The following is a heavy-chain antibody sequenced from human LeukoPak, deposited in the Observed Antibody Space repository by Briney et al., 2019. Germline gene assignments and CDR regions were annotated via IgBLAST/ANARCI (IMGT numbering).Heavy chain of an antibody. CDR2: IYYSGST. V-gene: IGHV4-39*07. CDR1: GGSISSSSYY. Sequence: PSETLSLTCTVSGGSISSSSYYWGWIRQPPGKGLEWIGSIYYSGSTYYNPSLKSRVTISVDTSKNQFSLKLSSVTAADTAVYYCARDAYGGNSGGWFDPWGRGTLVTVSS. J-gene: IGHJ5*02. D-gene: IGHD4-23*01. CDR3: ARDAYGGNSGGWFDP.